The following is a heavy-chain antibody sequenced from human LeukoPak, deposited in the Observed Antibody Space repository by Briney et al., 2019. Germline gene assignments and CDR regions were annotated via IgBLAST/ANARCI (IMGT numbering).Heavy chain of an antibody. CDR3: AREYYYGSGSYFKSSRVPAKSWFDP. D-gene: IGHD3-10*01. V-gene: IGHV5-51*01. CDR2: IYPGDSDT. Sequence: GESLKISCKGSGYSFTSYWIGWVRQMPGKGLEWMGIIYPGDSDTRYSPSFQGQVTISADKSISTAYLQWSSLKASDTAMYYCAREYYYGSGSYFKSSRVPAKSWFDPWGQGTLVTVSS. J-gene: IGHJ5*02. CDR1: GYSFTSYW.